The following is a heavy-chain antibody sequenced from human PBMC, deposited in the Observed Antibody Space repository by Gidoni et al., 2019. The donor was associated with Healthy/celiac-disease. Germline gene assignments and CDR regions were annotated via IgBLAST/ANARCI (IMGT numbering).Heavy chain of an antibody. CDR1: GFTFSSYG. CDR3: ARDPYYDFWSGYVPYYYYGMDV. V-gene: IGHV3-33*01. Sequence: QVQLVESGGGVVQPGRSLRLSCAASGFTFSSYGMHWVRQAPGKGLEWVAVIWYDGSNKYYADSVKGRFTISRDNSKNTLYLQMNSLRAEDTAVYYCARDPYYDFWSGYVPYYYYGMDVWGQGTTVTVSS. J-gene: IGHJ6*02. CDR2: IWYDGSNK. D-gene: IGHD3-3*01.